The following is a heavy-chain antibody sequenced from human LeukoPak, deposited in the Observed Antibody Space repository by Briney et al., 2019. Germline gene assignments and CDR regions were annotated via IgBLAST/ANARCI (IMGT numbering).Heavy chain of an antibody. Sequence: PSETLSLTCTVSGGSISGWYWSWIRQPPGKGLEWIGYTYGSGNTNYNPSLKSRVTMSIDTSKNQFSLKLTSVTAADTATYYCARETSLAGFASGLGFNYWGQGILVTVSS. CDR1: GGSISGWY. CDR2: TYGSGNT. J-gene: IGHJ4*02. D-gene: IGHD6-19*01. V-gene: IGHV4-59*01. CDR3: ARETSLAGFASGLGFNY.